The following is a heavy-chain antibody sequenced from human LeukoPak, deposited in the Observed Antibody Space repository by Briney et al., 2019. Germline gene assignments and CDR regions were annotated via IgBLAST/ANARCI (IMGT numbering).Heavy chain of an antibody. V-gene: IGHV3-23*01. CDR3: ARAYSSGWYGY. CDR1: GFTFSSYA. CDR2: TSGSGDST. Sequence: GGSLRLSCAASGFTFSSYAMSWARQAPGKGLEWVSSTSGSGDSTYYADSVKGRFTISRDNSKNTLFLQMNSLTAEDTAVYYCARAYSSGWYGYWGQGTLVTVSS. J-gene: IGHJ4*02. D-gene: IGHD6-19*01.